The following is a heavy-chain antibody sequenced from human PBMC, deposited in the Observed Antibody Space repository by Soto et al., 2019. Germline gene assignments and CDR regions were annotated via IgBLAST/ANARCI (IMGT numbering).Heavy chain of an antibody. CDR2: ISGSGGST. CDR3: AKDLPRGYSVSWYYFDY. J-gene: IGHJ4*02. CDR1: GFTFSSYA. V-gene: IGHV3-23*01. D-gene: IGHD5-12*01. Sequence: EVQLLESGGGLVQPGGSLRLSCAASGFTFSSYAMSWVRQAPGKGLEWVSAISGSGGSTYYADSVKGRFTISRDNSKNTLYLQMNSLRAEETAVYYCAKDLPRGYSVSWYYFDYWGQGTLVTVSS.